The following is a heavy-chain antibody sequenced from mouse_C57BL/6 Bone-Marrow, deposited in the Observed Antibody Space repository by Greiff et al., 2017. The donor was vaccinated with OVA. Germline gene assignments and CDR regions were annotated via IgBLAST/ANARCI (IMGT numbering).Heavy chain of an antibody. J-gene: IGHJ3*01. CDR2: IHPNSGST. V-gene: IGHV1-64*01. Sequence: VQLQQPGAELVKPGASVKLSCKASGYTFTSYWMHWVKQRPGQGLEWIGMIHPNSGSTNYNEKFKSKATLTVDKSSSTAYMQLSSLTSEDSAVYYWARGGVYYDYYFAYWGEGTLVTVSA. D-gene: IGHD2-4*01. CDR1: GYTFTSYW. CDR3: ARGGVYYDYYFAY.